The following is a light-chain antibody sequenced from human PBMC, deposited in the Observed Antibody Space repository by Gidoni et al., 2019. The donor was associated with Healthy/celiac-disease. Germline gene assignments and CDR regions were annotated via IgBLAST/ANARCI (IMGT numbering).Light chain of an antibody. J-gene: IGKJ3*01. CDR3: QQYNNWPPLFT. CDR2: GAA. Sequence: IVMTQSPATLSVSPGERATLSCRASQSVSINLAWYQQKPGQAPRLLIYGAATRATGIPARFSGSGSGTEFTLTISSLQSEDFAVYYCQQYNNWPPLFTFGPGTKVDIK. CDR1: QSVSIN. V-gene: IGKV3-15*01.